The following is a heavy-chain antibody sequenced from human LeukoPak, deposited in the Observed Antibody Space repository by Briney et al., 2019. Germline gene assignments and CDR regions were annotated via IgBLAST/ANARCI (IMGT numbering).Heavy chain of an antibody. D-gene: IGHD6-19*01. Sequence: ASVKVSCKASGGTFSSYAISWVRQAPGQGLEWMGGIIPIFGTANYAQKFQGRVTITADESTSTAYMELSSLRSEDTAVYYCARDSRSSGSRESFYYFDYWGQGTLVPVSS. J-gene: IGHJ4*02. CDR2: IIPIFGTA. V-gene: IGHV1-69*13. CDR1: GGTFSSYA. CDR3: ARDSRSSGSRESFYYFDY.